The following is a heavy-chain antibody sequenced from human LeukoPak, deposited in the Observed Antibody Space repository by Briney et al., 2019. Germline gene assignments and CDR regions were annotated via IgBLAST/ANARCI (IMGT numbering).Heavy chain of an antibody. V-gene: IGHV4-59*01. Sequence: PSETLSLTCTVSGGSISSYYWTWIRQPPGKGLEWIGYIHYRGSTNYNPSLKSRVTMSVDTSNNQFSLKLNSVTAADTAVYYCARGRLGNTVDYWGQGALVTVSS. CDR2: IHYRGST. CDR3: ARGRLGNTVDY. J-gene: IGHJ4*02. CDR1: GGSISSYY. D-gene: IGHD3-16*01.